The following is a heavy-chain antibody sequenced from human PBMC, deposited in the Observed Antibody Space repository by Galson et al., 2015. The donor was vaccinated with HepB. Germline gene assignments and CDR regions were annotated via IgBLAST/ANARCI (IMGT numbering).Heavy chain of an antibody. Sequence: SLRLSCAPSGITFGDNGMSWFREAPGKGLEWVWFIRSKAYGESTEDAASVRGRFTISRDDSKSIAYLQMKSLKTVDTAVYYCTRDGYYSSSWYHTYYYGMDVWGQGTTVTVSS. J-gene: IGHJ6*02. CDR1: GITFGDNG. V-gene: IGHV3-49*03. CDR2: IRSKAYGEST. D-gene: IGHD6-13*01. CDR3: TRDGYYSSSWYHTYYYGMDV.